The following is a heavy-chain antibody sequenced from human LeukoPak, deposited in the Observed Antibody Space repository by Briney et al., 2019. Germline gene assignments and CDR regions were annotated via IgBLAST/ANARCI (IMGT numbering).Heavy chain of an antibody. D-gene: IGHD2-8*01. J-gene: IGHJ3*02. CDR3: ASNIVLMPYGFDI. Sequence: ASVKVSCKASGYTFTGYYMHWVRQAPGQGLEWMGRINPNSGGTNYAQKFQGRVTMTRDTSISTAYMELSRLRSDDTAVYYCASNIVLMPYGFDIWGQGTMVTVSS. CDR2: INPNSGGT. V-gene: IGHV1-2*06. CDR1: GYTFTGYY.